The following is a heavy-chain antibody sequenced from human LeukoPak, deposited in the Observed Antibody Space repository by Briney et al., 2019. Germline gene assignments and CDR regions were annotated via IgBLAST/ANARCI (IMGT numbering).Heavy chain of an antibody. CDR2: IYSGGST. V-gene: IGHV4-4*07. Sequence: PSETLSLTCIVSGGSISSYSWNWIRQPPGKGLEWIGRIYSGGSTNYNPSLKSRVTISFDTSQNQFSLNLSSVTAADTAVYYCATIDSWGQGALVTVSS. CDR3: ATIDS. CDR1: GGSISSYS. J-gene: IGHJ4*02.